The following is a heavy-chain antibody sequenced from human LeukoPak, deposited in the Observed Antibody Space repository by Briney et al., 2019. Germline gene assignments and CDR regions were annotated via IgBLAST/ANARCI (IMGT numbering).Heavy chain of an antibody. D-gene: IGHD6-19*01. Sequence: GGSLRLSCAVSGFSITNYWVTWVRQAPGKGLEWVANIKGDGSEEYYVDSVKGRSTISRDNDKNYLYLQMNSLRDEDTAVYYCVRQAGVSWGQGTLVTVSS. CDR1: GFSITNYW. CDR3: VRQAGVS. J-gene: IGHJ5*02. CDR2: IKGDGSEE. V-gene: IGHV3-7*01.